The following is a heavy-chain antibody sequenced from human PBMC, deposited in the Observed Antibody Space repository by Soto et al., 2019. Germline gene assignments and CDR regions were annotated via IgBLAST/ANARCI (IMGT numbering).Heavy chain of an antibody. D-gene: IGHD2-2*02. CDR1: GYTFTSYG. V-gene: IGHV1-18*01. Sequence: QVQLVQSGAEVKNSGASVKVSCKASGYTFTSYGFSWVRQAPGQGLEWMGWISASNGNTNYAQKLQGRVTMTTDTSTGTAYMELRSLRSDDTATYYCAGGGALDCSSTSCYTGSYYYYYYGMDVWGQGTTVTVSS. CDR2: ISASNGNT. CDR3: AGGGALDCSSTSCYTGSYYYYYYGMDV. J-gene: IGHJ6*02.